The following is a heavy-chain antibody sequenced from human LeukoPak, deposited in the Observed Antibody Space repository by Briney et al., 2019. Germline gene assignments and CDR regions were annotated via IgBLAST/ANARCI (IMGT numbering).Heavy chain of an antibody. CDR1: GGSFSGYY. D-gene: IGHD6-13*01. V-gene: IGHV4-59*10. Sequence: PSETLSLTCAVYGGSFSGYYWSWIRQPPGKGLEWIGRIYTSGSTNYNPSLKSRVTISVDTSKNQFSLKLSSVTAADTAVYYCARLAAAAGIYYYYYYMDVWGKGTTVTISS. CDR3: ARLAAAAGIYYYYYYMDV. CDR2: IYTSGST. J-gene: IGHJ6*03.